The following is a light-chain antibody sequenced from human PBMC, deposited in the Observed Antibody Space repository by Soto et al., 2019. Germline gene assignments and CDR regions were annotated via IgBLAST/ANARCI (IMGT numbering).Light chain of an antibody. Sequence: QSALSQPASVSGSPGQSVTISCTGTSSDIGSYNLVSWYHHQSGQAPKLVIYEVNKRPSVDSNRFSGFKSGNTASLTIAGLQPEDEGEYYCCSYAGGRTFVVFGGGTKLTVL. CDR3: CSYAGGRTFVV. V-gene: IGLV2-23*02. J-gene: IGLJ3*02. CDR2: EVN. CDR1: SSDIGSYNL.